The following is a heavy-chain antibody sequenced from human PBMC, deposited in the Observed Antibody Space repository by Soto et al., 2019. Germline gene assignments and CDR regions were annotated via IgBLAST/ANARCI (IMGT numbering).Heavy chain of an antibody. CDR1: VGPILSYY. Sequence: SETLSLTCPVAVGPILSYYGSWIRQPQGKGLQWIGYIYYSGSTNYNPSLKSRVTISVDTSKNQFSLKLSSVTAADTAVYYCARRYGGAFDIWGQGTMVTVSS. D-gene: IGHD3-10*01. V-gene: IGHV4-59*08. J-gene: IGHJ3*02. CDR2: IYYSGST. CDR3: ARRYGGAFDI.